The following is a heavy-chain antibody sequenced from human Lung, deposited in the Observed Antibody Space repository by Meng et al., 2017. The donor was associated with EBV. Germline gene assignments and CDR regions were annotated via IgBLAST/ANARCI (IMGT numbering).Heavy chain of an antibody. V-gene: IGHV1-69*02. D-gene: IGHD1-26*01. CDR3: ARVEVGITSGDY. J-gene: IGHJ4*02. CDR1: GGTFSSYT. Sequence: QVQLVQSGAEVKKPGSSVKVSCKASGGTFSSYTISWVRQAPGQGLEWMGRIIPILGIANYAQTLQGRVTMTTDTSTSTAYMELRSLRSDDTAVYYCARVEVGITSGDYWGQGTLVTVSS. CDR2: IIPILGIA.